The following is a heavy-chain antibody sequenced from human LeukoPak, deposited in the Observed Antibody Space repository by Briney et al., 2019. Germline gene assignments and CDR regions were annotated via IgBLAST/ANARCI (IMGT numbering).Heavy chain of an antibody. CDR2: MDPNSGNT. CDR1: GYTFTSYD. CDR3: GAYDSSGYYY. V-gene: IGHV1-8*03. Sequence: ASVKVSCKASGYTFTSYDINWVRQATGQGLEWMGWMDPNSGNTGYAQKFQGRVTITRNTSISTAYMELSSLRSEDTAVYYCGAYDSSGYYYWGQGTLVTVSS. D-gene: IGHD3-22*01. J-gene: IGHJ4*02.